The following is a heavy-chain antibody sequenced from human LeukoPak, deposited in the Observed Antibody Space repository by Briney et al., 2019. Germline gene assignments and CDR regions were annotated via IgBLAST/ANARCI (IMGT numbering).Heavy chain of an antibody. J-gene: IGHJ6*03. CDR3: ARVVAHGSGSFWYYYYYMDV. D-gene: IGHD3-10*01. Sequence: PSETLSLICAVYGGSFSGYYWSWIRQPPGKGLEWIGEINHSGSTNYNPSLKGRVTISVDTSKNQFSLKLSSVTAADTAVYYCARVVAHGSGSFWYYYYYMDVWGKGTTVTVSS. V-gene: IGHV4-34*01. CDR2: INHSGST. CDR1: GGSFSGYY.